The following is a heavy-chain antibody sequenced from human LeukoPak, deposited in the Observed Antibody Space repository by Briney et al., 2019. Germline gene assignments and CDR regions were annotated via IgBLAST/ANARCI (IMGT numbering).Heavy chain of an antibody. J-gene: IGHJ4*02. CDR2: INRRGST. CDR1: GGSFSGYY. CDR3: ARGGRVVGATPLLDY. Sequence: SETLSLTCAVYGGSFSGYYWSWLRQPPGKGLEWIGEINRRGSTNYNPSLKSRVTISVDTSKNQFSLKLTSVTAADTAVYYCARGGRVVGATPLLDYWGQGTLVTVSS. V-gene: IGHV4-34*01. D-gene: IGHD1-26*01.